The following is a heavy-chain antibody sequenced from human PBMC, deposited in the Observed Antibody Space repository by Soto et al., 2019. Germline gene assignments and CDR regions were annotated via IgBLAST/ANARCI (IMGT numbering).Heavy chain of an antibody. CDR2: ITDNGGST. CDR3: AEERATTTAFDY. D-gene: IGHD4-17*01. J-gene: IGHJ4*02. CDR1: GFTFSRDG. V-gene: IGHV3-23*01. Sequence: GGSLRLSCAASGFTFSRDGMSCVRQAPGKGLEWVSLITDNGGSTYYADSVKGRFTISRDNTKNTLFLQMNSLRAEDTAVYYCAEERATTTAFDYWGQGALVTVSS.